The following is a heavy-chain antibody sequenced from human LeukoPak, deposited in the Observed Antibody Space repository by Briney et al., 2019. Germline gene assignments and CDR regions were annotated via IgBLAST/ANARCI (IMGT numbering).Heavy chain of an antibody. CDR2: ISGYNGNT. CDR1: GYTFSSHG. Sequence: GASVKVSCKASGYTFSSHGISWVRQAPGQGLEWMGWISGYNGNTNYAQKLQGRVTMTTDTSTSTVYMELRSLRSDDTAVYYCARDRYGSGNYYLPSYDYWGQGTLVTVSS. V-gene: IGHV1-18*01. J-gene: IGHJ4*02. CDR3: ARDRYGSGNYYLPSYDY. D-gene: IGHD3-10*01.